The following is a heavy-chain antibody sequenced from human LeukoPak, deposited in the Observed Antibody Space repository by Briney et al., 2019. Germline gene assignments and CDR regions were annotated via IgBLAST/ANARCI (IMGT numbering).Heavy chain of an antibody. CDR3: ARELVVVIKYYSDY. Sequence: SETLSLTCAVYGGSFSAYYWSWIRQPPGKGLEWIGEINHSGSTNYNPSLKSRVTISVDTSKNQFSLKLSSVTAADTAVYYCARELVVVIKYYSDYWGQGTLVTISS. CDR1: GGSFSAYY. J-gene: IGHJ4*02. V-gene: IGHV4-34*01. CDR2: INHSGST. D-gene: IGHD3-22*01.